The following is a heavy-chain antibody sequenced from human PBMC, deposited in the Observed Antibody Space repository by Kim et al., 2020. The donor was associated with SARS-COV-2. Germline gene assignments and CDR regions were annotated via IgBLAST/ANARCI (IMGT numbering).Heavy chain of an antibody. CDR2: T. Sequence: TRYSPSFQGQVTISADKSISTAYLQWSSLKASDTAMYYCARGGGWSPFDYWGQGTLVTVSS. J-gene: IGHJ4*02. V-gene: IGHV5-51*01. D-gene: IGHD6-19*01. CDR3: ARGGGWSPFDY.